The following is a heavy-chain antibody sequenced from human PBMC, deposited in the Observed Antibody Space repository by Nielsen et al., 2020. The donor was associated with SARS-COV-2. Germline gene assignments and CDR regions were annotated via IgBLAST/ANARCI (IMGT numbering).Heavy chain of an antibody. J-gene: IGHJ4*02. CDR2: VSSDGTKT. D-gene: IGHD3-22*01. V-gene: IGHV3-74*01. Sequence: GESLKISCAASGFTLSRYWMNWVRQVPGKGLAWVSRVSSDGTKTTYADSVKGRFTISRDNAKNTLYLQMNSLRAEDTAVYYCARLWDDGYYFDTGPYDYWGQGTLVTVSS. CDR1: GFTLSRYW. CDR3: ARLWDDGYYFDTGPYDY.